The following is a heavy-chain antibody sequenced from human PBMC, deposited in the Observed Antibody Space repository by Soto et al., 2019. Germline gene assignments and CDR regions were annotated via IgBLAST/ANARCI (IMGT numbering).Heavy chain of an antibody. CDR3: AKDAPKGYRTYNWFDP. V-gene: IGHV3-23*01. Sequence: GGSLRLSCAASGFTFSSYAMSWVRQAPGKGLEWVSAISGSGGSTYYAASVKGRFTISRDNSKNTLYLQMNSLRAEDTAVYYCAKDAPKGYRTYNWFDPWGQGTLVTVSS. D-gene: IGHD5-12*01. J-gene: IGHJ5*02. CDR2: ISGSGGST. CDR1: GFTFSSYA.